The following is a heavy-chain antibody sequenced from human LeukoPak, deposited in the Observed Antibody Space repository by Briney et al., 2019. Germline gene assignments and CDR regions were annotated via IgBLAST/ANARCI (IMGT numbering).Heavy chain of an antibody. CDR2: INHSGST. CDR3: ASDGYSYGSFDY. V-gene: IGHV4-34*01. D-gene: IGHD5-18*01. Sequence: SETLSLTCAVYGGSFSGYYWSWIRQPPGKGLEWIGEINHSGSTNYNPSLKSRVTISVDTSKNQFSLKLSSVTAADTAVYYCASDGYSYGSFDYWGQGTLVTVSS. CDR1: GGSFSGYY. J-gene: IGHJ4*02.